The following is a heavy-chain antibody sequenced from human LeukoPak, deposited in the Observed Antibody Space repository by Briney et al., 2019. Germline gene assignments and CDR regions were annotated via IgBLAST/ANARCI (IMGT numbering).Heavy chain of an antibody. CDR2: IIPILGIA. J-gene: IGHJ3*02. Sequence: SVKVSCKASGGTLSSYTIGWVRQAPGQGLEWMGRIIPILGIANYAQKFQGRVTITADKSTSTAYMELSSLRSEDTAVYYCARDARYCSSTSCQTDAFDIWGQGTMVTVSS. CDR3: ARDARYCSSTSCQTDAFDI. V-gene: IGHV1-69*04. D-gene: IGHD2-2*01. CDR1: GGTLSSYT.